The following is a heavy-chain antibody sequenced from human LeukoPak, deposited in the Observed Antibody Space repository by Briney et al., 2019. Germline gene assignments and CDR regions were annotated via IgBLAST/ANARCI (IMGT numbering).Heavy chain of an antibody. J-gene: IGHJ6*02. V-gene: IGHV1-69*13. CDR3: ARDSNYYGSGRPYYYYGMDV. D-gene: IGHD3-10*01. CDR2: IIPIFGTA. CDR1: GGTFSSYA. Sequence: GASVKVSCKASGGTFSSYAISWVRQAPGQGLEWMGGIIPIFGTANCAQKFQGRVTITADESTSTAYMELSSLRSEDTAVYYCARDSNYYGSGRPYYYYGMDVWGQGTTVTVSS.